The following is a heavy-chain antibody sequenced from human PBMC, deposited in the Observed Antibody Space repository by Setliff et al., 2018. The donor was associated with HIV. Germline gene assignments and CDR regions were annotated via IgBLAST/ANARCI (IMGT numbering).Heavy chain of an antibody. CDR2: IWYDGSNK. V-gene: IGHV3-33*03. Sequence: PGGSLRLSCAASGFTFKTDAMHWVRQAPGKGLEWVAFIWYDGSNKEYGDSVKGRFTISRDNSKNMVYLEMNNLRGEDSAVYYCATDSNGYYLGGFDYWGQGTLVTVSS. CDR3: ATDSNGYYLGGFDY. J-gene: IGHJ4*02. D-gene: IGHD3-22*01. CDR1: GFTFKTDA.